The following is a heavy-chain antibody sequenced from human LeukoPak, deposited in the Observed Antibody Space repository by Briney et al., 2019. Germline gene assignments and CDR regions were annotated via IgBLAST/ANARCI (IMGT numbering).Heavy chain of an antibody. Sequence: GGSLRLSCAASGFTFSSYGMHWVRQAPGKGLEWVAVISYDGSNKYYADSVKGRFTISRDNSKNKLYLQMNSLRAEDTAVYYCARFRSAEAKISYGDYFDYWGQGTLVTVSS. V-gene: IGHV3-30*19. CDR3: ARFRSAEAKISYGDYFDY. J-gene: IGHJ4*02. D-gene: IGHD4-17*01. CDR1: GFTFSSYG. CDR2: ISYDGSNK.